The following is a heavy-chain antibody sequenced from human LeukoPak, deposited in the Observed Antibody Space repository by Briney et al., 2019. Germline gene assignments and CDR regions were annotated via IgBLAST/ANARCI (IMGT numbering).Heavy chain of an antibody. Sequence: ASVKVSCNASGYTFTGYYMHWVRQAPGQGLEWMGRINPNSGGTNYAQKFQGRVTMTRDTSISTAYMELSRLRSDDTAVYYCARTTVTTNWFDPWGQGTLVTVSS. CDR2: INPNSGGT. CDR3: ARTTVTTNWFDP. CDR1: GYTFTGYY. V-gene: IGHV1-2*06. D-gene: IGHD4-11*01. J-gene: IGHJ5*02.